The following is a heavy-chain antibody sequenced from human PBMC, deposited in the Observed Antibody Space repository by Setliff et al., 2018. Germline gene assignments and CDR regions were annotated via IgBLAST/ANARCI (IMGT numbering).Heavy chain of an antibody. D-gene: IGHD3-3*01. J-gene: IGHJ4*02. CDR1: GITFTSYA. Sequence: GGSLRLSCVASGITFTSYAMSWVCQAPGKGLEWVSTVSVSGDNTYYTDSVKGRFTTSRDNSKNTVSLQMSSLRAEDTALYFCAGQGPIFGSGLIPGFDQWGQGTMVTVSS. CDR2: VSVSGDNT. CDR3: AGQGPIFGSGLIPGFDQ. V-gene: IGHV3-23*01.